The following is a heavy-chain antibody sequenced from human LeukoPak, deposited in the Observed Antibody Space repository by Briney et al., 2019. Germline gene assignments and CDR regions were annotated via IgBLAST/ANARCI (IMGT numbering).Heavy chain of an antibody. J-gene: IGHJ5*02. CDR2: ISSSSSYI. CDR3: ARDLRISSSSRWFDP. CDR1: GFTFSSYS. Sequence: GGSLRLSCAASGFTFSSYSMNWVRQAPGKGLEWVSSISSSSSYIYYADSVKGRFTISRDNAKNSLYLQMNSLRAEDTAVYYCARDLRISSSSRWFDPWGQGTLVTVSS. D-gene: IGHD6-13*01. V-gene: IGHV3-21*01.